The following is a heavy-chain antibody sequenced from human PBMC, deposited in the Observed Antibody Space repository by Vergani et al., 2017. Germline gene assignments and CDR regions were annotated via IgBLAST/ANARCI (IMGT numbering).Heavy chain of an antibody. CDR1: GGTFSSYT. CDR2: IIPILGIA. CDR3: AREGPPHGLTGYDY. V-gene: IGHV1-69*08. Sequence: QVQLVQSGAEVKKPGSSVKVSCKASGGTFSSYTISWVRQAPGQGLEWMGRIIPILGIANYAQKFQGRVTITANKSTSTAYMELSSLRSEDTAVYYCAREGPPHGLTGYDYWGQGTLVTVSS. J-gene: IGHJ4*02. D-gene: IGHD3-9*01.